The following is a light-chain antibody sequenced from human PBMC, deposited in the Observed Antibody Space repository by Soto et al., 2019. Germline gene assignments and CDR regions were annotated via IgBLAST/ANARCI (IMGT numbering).Light chain of an antibody. CDR2: EVN. Sequence: LTQSASVSGSPGQSITLSCTGSSSDVGGYNYVSWYQQHPGKAPKLIIYEVNHRPSGISHRFSGSKSGNTASLTISGLQAEDEADYYCLSYTSTSSLYVFGTGTRSPS. V-gene: IGLV2-14*03. J-gene: IGLJ1*01. CDR1: SSDVGGYNY. CDR3: LSYTSTSSLYV.